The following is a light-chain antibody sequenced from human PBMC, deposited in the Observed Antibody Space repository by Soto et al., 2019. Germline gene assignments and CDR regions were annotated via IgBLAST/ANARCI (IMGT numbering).Light chain of an antibody. Sequence: EIVLTQSPGTLCLSPGERATISYRASQSVSSSYLAWYQQIPGQAPRLLIYGASSRATGIPDRFSGSGSGTNFTLTISRLEPEDFAVYDCQQYGSSPGFGGGTKVEIK. V-gene: IGKV3-20*01. CDR1: QSVSSSY. J-gene: IGKJ4*02. CDR3: QQYGSSPG. CDR2: GAS.